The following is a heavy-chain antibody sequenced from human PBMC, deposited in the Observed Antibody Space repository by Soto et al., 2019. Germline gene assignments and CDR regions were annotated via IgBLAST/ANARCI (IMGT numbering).Heavy chain of an antibody. J-gene: IGHJ3*02. V-gene: IGHV3-30*18. CDR3: AKKYGGKPHDAFDI. D-gene: IGHD2-15*01. CDR2: ISYDGSNK. Sequence: GVSLRLSCAASGFTFSSYGMHWVRQAPGKGLEWVAVISYDGSNKYYADSVKGRFTISRDNSKNTLYLQMNSLRAEDTAVYYCAKKYGGKPHDAFDIWGQGTMVTVSS. CDR1: GFTFSSYG.